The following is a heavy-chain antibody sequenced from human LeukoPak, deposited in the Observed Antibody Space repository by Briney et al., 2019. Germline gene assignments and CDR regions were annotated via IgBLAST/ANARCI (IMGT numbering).Heavy chain of an antibody. CDR1: GYTFTSYG. CDR2: IIPIFGTA. CDR3: ARVGDRRSDYFDY. Sequence: SVKVSRKASGYTFTSYGISWVRQAPGQGLEWMGGIIPIFGTANYAQKFQGRVTITADESTSTAYMELSSLRSEDTAVYYCARVGDRRSDYFDYWGQGTLVTVSS. V-gene: IGHV1-69*13. D-gene: IGHD3-3*01. J-gene: IGHJ4*02.